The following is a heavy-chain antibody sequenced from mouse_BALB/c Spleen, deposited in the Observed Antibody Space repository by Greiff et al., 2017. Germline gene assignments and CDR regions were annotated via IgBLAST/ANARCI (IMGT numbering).Heavy chain of an antibody. D-gene: IGHD2-3*01. V-gene: IGHV14-1*02. Sequence: LVESGAELVRPGALVKLSCKASGFNIKDYYMHWVKQRPEQGLEWIGWIDPENGNTIYDPKFQGKASITADTSSNTAYLQLSSLTSEDTAVYYCARVDGYSLFAYWGQGTLVTVSA. CDR1: GFNIKDYY. CDR3: ARVDGYSLFAY. CDR2: IDPENGNT. J-gene: IGHJ3*01.